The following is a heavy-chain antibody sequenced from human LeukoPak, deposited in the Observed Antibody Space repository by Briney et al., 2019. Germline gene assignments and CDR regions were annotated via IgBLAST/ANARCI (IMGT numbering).Heavy chain of an antibody. CDR1: GYTFTDYY. Sequence: VKVSCKVSGYTFTDYYMHWVQQAPGKGLEWIGLVDREDGETIYAEKFQGRVTITADTSTDTAYMELSSLRSEDTAVYYCATSSTEQLVPFDYWGQGTLVTVSS. J-gene: IGHJ4*02. V-gene: IGHV1-69-2*01. D-gene: IGHD6-13*01. CDR3: ATSSTEQLVPFDY. CDR2: VDREDGET.